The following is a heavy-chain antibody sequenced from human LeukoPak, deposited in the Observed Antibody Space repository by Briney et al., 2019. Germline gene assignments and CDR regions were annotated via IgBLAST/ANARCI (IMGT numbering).Heavy chain of an antibody. CDR3: ARDNPSYSYGSYYYGMDV. J-gene: IGHJ6*02. Sequence: ASVKVSCKASGYTFTGYYMHWVRQAPGQGLEWMGWINPNSGGTNYAQKFQGWVTMTRDTSISTAYMELSRLRSDDTAVYYCARDNPSYSYGSYYYGMDVWGQGTTVTVSS. CDR1: GYTFTGYY. CDR2: INPNSGGT. D-gene: IGHD5-18*01. V-gene: IGHV1-2*04.